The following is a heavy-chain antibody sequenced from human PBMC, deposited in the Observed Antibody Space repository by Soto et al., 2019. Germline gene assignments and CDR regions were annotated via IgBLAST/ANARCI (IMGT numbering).Heavy chain of an antibody. Sequence: GGSLRLSCAASGFTFSSYSMNWVRQAPGKGLEWVSSISSSSSYIYYADSVKGRFTISRDNAKNSLYLQMNSLRAEDTAVYYCARVVGLLRSCGGDCQSPYFDYWGQGTLVTVS. D-gene: IGHD2-21*02. CDR2: ISSSSSYI. J-gene: IGHJ4*02. V-gene: IGHV3-21*01. CDR1: GFTFSSYS. CDR3: ARVVGLLRSCGGDCQSPYFDY.